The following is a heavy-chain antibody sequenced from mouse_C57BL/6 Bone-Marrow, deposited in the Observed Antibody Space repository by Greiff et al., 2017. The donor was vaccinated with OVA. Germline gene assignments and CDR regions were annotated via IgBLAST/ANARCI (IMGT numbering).Heavy chain of an antibody. CDR2: IYPGSGNT. CDR3: AREREVYDGYYGFAY. V-gene: IGHV1-66*01. CDR1: GYSFTSYY. Sequence: VQLQQSGPELVKPGASVKISCKASGYSFTSYYIHWVKQRPGQGLEWIGWIYPGSGNTKYNEKFKGKATLTADTSSSTAYMQLSSLTSEDSAVYYCAREREVYDGYYGFAYWGQGTLVTVS. J-gene: IGHJ3*01. D-gene: IGHD2-3*01.